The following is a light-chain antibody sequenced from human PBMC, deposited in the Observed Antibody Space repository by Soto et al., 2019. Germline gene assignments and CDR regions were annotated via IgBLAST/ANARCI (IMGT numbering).Light chain of an antibody. CDR1: SSNIGNNY. CDR2: DNN. V-gene: IGLV1-51*01. Sequence: QSVLTQPPSVYAAPGQKVTIACSGRSSNIGNNYVSWYQQLPGTAPKLLIYDNNKRPSGIPDRFSGSKSGTSATLGITGLQTGDEADYYCGTWDSSLSAYVFGTGTKLTVL. CDR3: GTWDSSLSAYV. J-gene: IGLJ1*01.